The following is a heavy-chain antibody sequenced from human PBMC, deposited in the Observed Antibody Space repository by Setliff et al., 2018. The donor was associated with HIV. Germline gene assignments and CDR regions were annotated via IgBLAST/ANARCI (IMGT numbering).Heavy chain of an antibody. CDR3: VRVAGFSSSWFGY. D-gene: IGHD6-13*01. Sequence: GGSLRLSCAASGFTFSYYWMHWVRQAPGKGLGWVARINSDGSTVEHAGAVKGRLTISRDNARNTLYLEMNSLRVEDAAMYYCVRVAGFSSSWFGYWGQGTLVTVSS. V-gene: IGHV3-74*03. CDR1: GFTFSYYW. CDR2: INSDGSTV. J-gene: IGHJ5*01.